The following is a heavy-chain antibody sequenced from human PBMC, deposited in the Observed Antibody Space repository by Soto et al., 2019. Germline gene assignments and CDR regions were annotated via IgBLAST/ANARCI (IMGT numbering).Heavy chain of an antibody. CDR1: GGYFIGYY. V-gene: IGHV4-34*01. J-gene: IGHJ4*01. Sequence: ETQSLTYGVSGGYFIGYYVPWFRQPPGKGPEWIGEIHPSGSTNYNPSLKSRVTMSLNTSKSQLSLNVSSVTAADTAVYFCARGQDRAKVGYWGHGTLVTVS. CDR3: ARGQDRAKVGY. D-gene: IGHD5-18*01. CDR2: IHPSGST.